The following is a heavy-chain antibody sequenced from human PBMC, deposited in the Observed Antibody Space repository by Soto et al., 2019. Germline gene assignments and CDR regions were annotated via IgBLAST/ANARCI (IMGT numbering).Heavy chain of an antibody. CDR3: ARDADYGDDPSEAPGYYFDY. V-gene: IGHV3-33*01. J-gene: IGHJ4*02. CDR1: GFTFRNYG. D-gene: IGHD4-17*01. Sequence: QVQLVESGGGVVQPGRSLRLSCAASGFTFRNYGMHWVRQAPGKGLEWGAGIWYDGSIKYYAESVKGRFTISRDNSKNKLHLQMNSLRAEDTAVYYCARDADYGDDPSEAPGYYFDYWGQGTLVTVSS. CDR2: IWYDGSIK.